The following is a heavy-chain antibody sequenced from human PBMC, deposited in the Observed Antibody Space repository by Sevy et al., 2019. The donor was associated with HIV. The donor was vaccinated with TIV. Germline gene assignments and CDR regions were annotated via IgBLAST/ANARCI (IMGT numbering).Heavy chain of an antibody. Sequence: GGSLRLSCVASGFTFDSYWMHWVRQAPGKGLVWVSRINSDGSSTPYADSVKGRFTISRDNAKNTLYLQLNRRGAEDTAVYYCTRGDPIVPPAGYYYHMDVWGKGTTVTVSS. D-gene: IGHD1-26*01. J-gene: IGHJ6*03. V-gene: IGHV3-74*01. CDR1: GFTFDSYW. CDR3: TRGDPIVPPAGYYYHMDV. CDR2: INSDGSST.